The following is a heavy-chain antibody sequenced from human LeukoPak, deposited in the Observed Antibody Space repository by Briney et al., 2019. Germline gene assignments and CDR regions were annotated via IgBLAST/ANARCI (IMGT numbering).Heavy chain of an antibody. Sequence: SETLSLTCTVSGGSISSYYWSWLRQPPGKGLEWIGYIYYSGSTYYNPSLKSRVTISVDTSKNQFSLKLSSVTAADTAVYYCARGGSGYSNSFDYWGQGTLVTVSS. CDR1: GGSISSYY. D-gene: IGHD3-22*01. J-gene: IGHJ4*02. CDR2: IYYSGST. CDR3: ARGGSGYSNSFDY. V-gene: IGHV4-59*06.